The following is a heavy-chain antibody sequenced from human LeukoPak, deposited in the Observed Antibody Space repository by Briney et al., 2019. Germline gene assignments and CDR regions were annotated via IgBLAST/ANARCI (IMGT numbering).Heavy chain of an antibody. Sequence: GGSLRLSCVASGFTFSTYGMSWVRQAPGKGLEWVSAISGSGGSTYYADSVKGRFTISRDNSKNTLYLQMNSLRAEDTAVYYCAKEGGASRFDYWGQGTLVTVSS. CDR3: AKEGGASRFDY. D-gene: IGHD5-12*01. V-gene: IGHV3-23*01. CDR2: ISGSGGST. CDR1: GFTFSTYG. J-gene: IGHJ4*02.